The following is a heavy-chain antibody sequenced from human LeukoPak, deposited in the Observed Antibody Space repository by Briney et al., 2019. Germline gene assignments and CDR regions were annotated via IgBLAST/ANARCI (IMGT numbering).Heavy chain of an antibody. CDR1: GFTLSSYW. CDR2: IKQDGSEK. D-gene: IGHD6-6*01. Sequence: GGSLRLSCAASGFTLSSYWMSWVRQAPGKGLEWVANIKQDGSEKYYVYPVKVRFNISRDNAKNSLYLQMNSLRAEDTAVYYCASERGQLVLVYWGQGTLVTVSS. V-gene: IGHV3-7*01. J-gene: IGHJ4*02. CDR3: ASERGQLVLVY.